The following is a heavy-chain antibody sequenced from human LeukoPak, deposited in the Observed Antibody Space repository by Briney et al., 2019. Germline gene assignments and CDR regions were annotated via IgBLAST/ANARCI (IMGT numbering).Heavy chain of an antibody. D-gene: IGHD6-19*01. CDR2: ISGSGGST. CDR3: AKWYSSGWTPSYFDY. CDR1: GFTFSSYA. J-gene: IGHJ4*02. Sequence: GGSLRLSCAASGFTFSSYAMSWVRQAPGKGLEWVSAISGSGGSTYYADSVKGRFTISRDNSKNTLYLQMNSLRAEDTAVYYCAKWYSSGWTPSYFDYWGQGTLVTVSS. V-gene: IGHV3-23*01.